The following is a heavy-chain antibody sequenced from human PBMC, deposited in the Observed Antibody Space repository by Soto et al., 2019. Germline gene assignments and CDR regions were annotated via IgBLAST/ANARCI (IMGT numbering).Heavy chain of an antibody. Sequence: GGSLRLSCAASGFTFSSYSMNWVRQAPGKGLEWVSSISSRSSYIYYADSVKGRFTISRDNAKNSLYLQMNSLRAEDTAVYYCAKVSSGEIDYWGQGTLVTVS. V-gene: IGHV3-21*01. CDR1: GFTFSSYS. CDR2: ISSRSSYI. CDR3: AKVSSGEIDY. D-gene: IGHD6-19*01. J-gene: IGHJ4*02.